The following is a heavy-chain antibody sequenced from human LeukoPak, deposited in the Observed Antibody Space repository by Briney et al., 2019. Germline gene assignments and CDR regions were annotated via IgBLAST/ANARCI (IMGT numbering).Heavy chain of an antibody. CDR2: IIPILGIA. CDR1: GGTFNNYA. CDR3: ARERGSGWPDY. Sequence: AVTVSFTASGGTFNNYAISWVRQAPGQGLEWMGRIIPILGIANYAQKFQGRVTITADKSTSTAYMELSSLRSEDTAVYYCARERGSGWPDYWGQGTLVTVSS. J-gene: IGHJ4*02. V-gene: IGHV1-69*04. D-gene: IGHD6-19*01.